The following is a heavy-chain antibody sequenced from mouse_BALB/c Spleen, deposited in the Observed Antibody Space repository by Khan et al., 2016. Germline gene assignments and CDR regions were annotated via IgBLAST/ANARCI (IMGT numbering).Heavy chain of an antibody. Sequence: EVQLQQSGAELVKPGASVKLSCTASVFNIKDTYMHWVKQRPEQGLEWFGRIDPANGNTKYDPKFQGKATITADTSSNTAYLQLSSLTSEDTAVYYCAPYGNQVGYWGQGTTLTVSS. CDR2: IDPANGNT. CDR1: VFNIKDTY. D-gene: IGHD2-1*01. V-gene: IGHV14-3*02. CDR3: APYGNQVGY. J-gene: IGHJ2*01.